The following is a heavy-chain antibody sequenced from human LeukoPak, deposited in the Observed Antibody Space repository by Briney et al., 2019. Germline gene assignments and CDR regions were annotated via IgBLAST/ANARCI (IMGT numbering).Heavy chain of an antibody. CDR3: ASLSYGSGRWDYYYYMDV. V-gene: IGHV3-66*01. D-gene: IGHD3-10*01. Sequence: GGSLRLSCAASGFTVSSNYMSWVRQAPGKGLEWVSVIYSGGSTYYADSVKGRFTISRDNSKNTLYLQMNSLRAEDTAVYYCASLSYGSGRWDYYYYMDVWGKGTTVTISS. J-gene: IGHJ6*03. CDR1: GFTVSSNY. CDR2: IYSGGST.